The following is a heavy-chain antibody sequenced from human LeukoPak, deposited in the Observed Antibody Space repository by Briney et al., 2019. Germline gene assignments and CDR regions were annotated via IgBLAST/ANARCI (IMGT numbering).Heavy chain of an antibody. CDR2: IIPIFGTA. Sequence: SVKVSCKASGGTFSSYAISWVRQAPGQGLEWMGGIIPIFGTANYAQKFQSRVTITTDESTSTAYMELSSLRSEDTAVYYCAVPKGGSSWYAQIDYWGQGTLVTVSS. J-gene: IGHJ4*02. CDR1: GGTFSSYA. V-gene: IGHV1-69*05. D-gene: IGHD6-13*01. CDR3: AVPKGGSSWYAQIDY.